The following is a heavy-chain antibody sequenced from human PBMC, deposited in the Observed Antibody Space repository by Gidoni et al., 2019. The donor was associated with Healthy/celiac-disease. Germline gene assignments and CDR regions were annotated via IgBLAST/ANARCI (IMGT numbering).Heavy chain of an antibody. Sequence: QVQLVASGGGVVQPGRSLRLPSAASGFTFSSYAMHWVLKAPGKGLEWVAVISYDGSNKYYADSVKGRFTISRDNSKNTLYLQMNSLRAEDTAVYYCAREDGDYGPLDYWGQGTLVTVSS. CDR1: GFTFSSYA. D-gene: IGHD4-17*01. V-gene: IGHV3-30-3*01. CDR3: AREDGDYGPLDY. CDR2: ISYDGSNK. J-gene: IGHJ4*02.